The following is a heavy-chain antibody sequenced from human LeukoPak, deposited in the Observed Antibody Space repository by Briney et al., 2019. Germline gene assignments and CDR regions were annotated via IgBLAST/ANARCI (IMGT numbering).Heavy chain of an antibody. CDR1: GFTFTTSA. Sequence: SVKVSCKASGFTFTTSAVQWVRQARGQRLEWIGWIVVGSGNTNYAQKFQERVTVIRDMSTSTAYMELSSLRSEDTAVYYCAREVGDSSGYYLSYWGQGTLVTVSS. V-gene: IGHV1-58*01. CDR2: IVVGSGNT. D-gene: IGHD3-22*01. J-gene: IGHJ4*02. CDR3: AREVGDSSGYYLSY.